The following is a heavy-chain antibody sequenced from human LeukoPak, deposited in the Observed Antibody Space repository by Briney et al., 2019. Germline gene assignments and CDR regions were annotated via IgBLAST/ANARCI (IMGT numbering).Heavy chain of an antibody. J-gene: IGHJ4*02. CDR3: ARVVTPGNSGYLDY. Sequence: SVKVSCKASGGTFSSYAISWVRQAPGQGLEWMGRIIPICGIANYAQKFQGRVTITADKSTRTAYMELSSLRSEDTAVYYCARVVTPGNSGYLDYRGQGTLVTVSS. V-gene: IGHV1-69*04. CDR1: GGTFSSYA. CDR2: IIPICGIA. D-gene: IGHD4-23*01.